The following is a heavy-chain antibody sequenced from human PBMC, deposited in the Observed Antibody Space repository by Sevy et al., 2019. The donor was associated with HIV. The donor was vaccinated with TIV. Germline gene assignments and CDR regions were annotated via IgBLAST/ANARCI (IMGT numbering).Heavy chain of an antibody. Sequence: ASVKVSCKASGYTFTSYYMHWVRQAPGQGLEWMGIINPSGGSTSYAQKFQGRVTMTRDTSTSTVYMELSSLRSEDTAVYYCARGGCSGGSCYVGTNYYYYGMDVWGQGTTVTVSS. CDR3: ARGGCSGGSCYVGTNYYYYGMDV. CDR2: INPSGGST. CDR1: GYTFTSYY. V-gene: IGHV1-46*01. J-gene: IGHJ6*02. D-gene: IGHD2-15*01.